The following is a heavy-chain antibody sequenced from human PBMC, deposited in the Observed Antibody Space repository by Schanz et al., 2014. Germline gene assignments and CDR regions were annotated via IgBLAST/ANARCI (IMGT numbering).Heavy chain of an antibody. Sequence: QVQLVESGGGVAQPGGSLRLSCAASGFSFSGYGMHWVRQAPGKGLEWVAYIRFDASAKYYGDSVEGRFTISRDNAKNTLYVQMNSLRPEDSALYHCVGMHVAVAEAVFWGQGALVIVS. V-gene: IGHV3-30*02. D-gene: IGHD6-19*01. CDR1: GFSFSGYG. CDR3: VGMHVAVAEAVF. J-gene: IGHJ4*02. CDR2: IRFDASAK.